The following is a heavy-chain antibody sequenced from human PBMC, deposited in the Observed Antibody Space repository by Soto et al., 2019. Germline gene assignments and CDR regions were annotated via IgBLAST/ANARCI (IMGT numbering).Heavy chain of an antibody. CDR3: TGVAPSGSYYYGMDG. CDR1: GYTLTSYA. Sequence: QVQLVQSGAEVKKPGASVKVSCQASGYTLTSYAMPWVRQAPGQRLEWIGWFNAGNGNTKYSQKYQVRGTITRHTSASTAYMELSSLRSEDTAVYYCTGVAPSGSYYYGMDGWGQGTTVTVSS. V-gene: IGHV1-3*01. CDR2: FNAGNGNT. J-gene: IGHJ6*02.